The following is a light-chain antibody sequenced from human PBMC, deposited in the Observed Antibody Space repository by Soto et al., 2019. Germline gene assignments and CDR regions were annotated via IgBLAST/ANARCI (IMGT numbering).Light chain of an antibody. J-gene: IGKJ2*01. CDR3: QQYKSYWYT. V-gene: IGKV1-5*03. Sequence: DIQMTQSHSTLSASVGDRVTITCRASQTISSWLAWYQQKPGKAPKLLIYKASTLESGVPSRFSGSGSGTEFTLTISSLQPGDFATYYCQQYKSYWYTFGQGTKLEIK. CDR1: QTISSW. CDR2: KAS.